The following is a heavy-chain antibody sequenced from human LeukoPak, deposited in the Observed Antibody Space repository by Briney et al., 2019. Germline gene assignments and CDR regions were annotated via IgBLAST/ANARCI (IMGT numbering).Heavy chain of an antibody. CDR2: IYHSGST. J-gene: IGHJ4*02. V-gene: IGHV4-59*02. D-gene: IGHD2-2*01. Sequence: SETLSLTCIVSGDSVSGYYWNWIRQPPGKGLEWIGQIYHSGSTNYNPSLKSRVAISVDKSKNQFSLNLNSVTAADTAVYYCARAGQGYCTSASCYLSLDYWGQGTLVTVSS. CDR1: GDSVSGYY. CDR3: ARAGQGYCTSASCYLSLDY.